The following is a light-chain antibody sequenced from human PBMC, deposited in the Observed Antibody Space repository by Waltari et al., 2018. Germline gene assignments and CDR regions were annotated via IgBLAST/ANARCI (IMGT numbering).Light chain of an antibody. CDR3: QQYNTWPT. V-gene: IGKV3-15*01. CDR1: QSISSN. CDR2: GAS. J-gene: IGKJ4*01. Sequence: EIVMTQSPVTLSVSPGERATLPCRASQSISSNLAGYQQKPGQSPRLLIHGASTRATGIPARCSGSGSGTDFTLTISSLQSEDFAVYFCQQYNTWPTFGGGTKVEIK.